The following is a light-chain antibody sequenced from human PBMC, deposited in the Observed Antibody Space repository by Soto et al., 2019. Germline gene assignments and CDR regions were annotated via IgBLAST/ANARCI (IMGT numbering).Light chain of an antibody. CDR3: QQYDNWPLT. V-gene: IGKV3-15*01. CDR2: GAS. CDR1: QSVSSN. Sequence: EIVMTQSPATLSVSPGERATLSCRASQSVSSNLAWYQQKSGQTPRLLIYGASTRATDIPARFSGSGSGTEFTLTLCSLQSEDFAVYYCQQYDNWPLTFGGGTKVEI. J-gene: IGKJ4*01.